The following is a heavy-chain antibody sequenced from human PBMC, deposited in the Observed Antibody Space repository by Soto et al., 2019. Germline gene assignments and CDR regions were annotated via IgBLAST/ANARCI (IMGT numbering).Heavy chain of an antibody. Sequence: QITLKESGPTLVKPTQTLTLTCTFSGFSLSTSGVGVGWIRQPPGKALEWLAFLYWDDDKRYSPSLKSRLTITKNPSKTQVLLTMTNMDPVDTATYYCARTSVNWGSRGLVDYWGQGTLVTVAS. V-gene: IGHV2-5*02. CDR3: ARTSVNWGSRGLVDY. CDR2: LYWDDDK. J-gene: IGHJ4*02. D-gene: IGHD7-27*01. CDR1: GFSLSTSGVG.